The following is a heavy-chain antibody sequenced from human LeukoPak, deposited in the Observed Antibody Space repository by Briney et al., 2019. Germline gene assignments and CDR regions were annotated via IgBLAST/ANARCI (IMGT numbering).Heavy chain of an antibody. CDR2: VGTAGDT. V-gene: IGHV3-13*01. J-gene: IGHJ3*02. D-gene: IGHD3-22*01. CDR1: GFTFNTYN. CDR3: ARRGDSRGYYDAFDI. Sequence: PGGSLRLSCTASGFTFNTYNMHWVRQPTGKGLEWDSAVGTAGDTYYPGSVKGRFTISRENAKNSLYLQMNSLRVGDTAVYYCARRGDSRGYYDAFDIWGQGTMVTVSS.